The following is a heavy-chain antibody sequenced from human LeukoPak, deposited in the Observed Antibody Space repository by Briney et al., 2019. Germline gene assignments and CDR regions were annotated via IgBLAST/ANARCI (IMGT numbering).Heavy chain of an antibody. V-gene: IGHV3-21*01. Sequence: GGSLRLSCVASGFTFNSYWMNWVRQAPGKGLEWVSSISSSGSYIYYADSVKGRFTISRDSAKNSLYLQMNSLRAEDTAVYYCARGWGYCSSTSCYALDYWGQGTLVTVSS. CDR3: ARGWGYCSSTSCYALDY. CDR1: GFTFNSYW. CDR2: ISSSGSYI. J-gene: IGHJ4*02. D-gene: IGHD2-2*01.